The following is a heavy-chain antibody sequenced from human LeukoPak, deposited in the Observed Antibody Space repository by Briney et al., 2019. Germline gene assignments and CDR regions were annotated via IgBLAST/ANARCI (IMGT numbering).Heavy chain of an antibody. CDR2: IYHSGST. Sequence: PSETLSLTCTVSGYSISSGYYWGWIWQPPGKGLEWIGSIYHSGSTYYNPSLKSRVTISVDTSKNQFSLKLSSVTAADTAVYYCASGKEYYYDSSGYYYPYPFDYWGQGTLVTVSS. CDR1: GYSISSGYY. V-gene: IGHV4-38-2*02. D-gene: IGHD3-22*01. J-gene: IGHJ4*02. CDR3: ASGKEYYYDSSGYYYPYPFDY.